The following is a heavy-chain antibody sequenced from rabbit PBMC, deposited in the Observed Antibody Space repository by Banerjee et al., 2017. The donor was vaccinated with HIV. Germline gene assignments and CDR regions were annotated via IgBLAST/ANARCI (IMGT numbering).Heavy chain of an antibody. D-gene: IGHD6-1*01. CDR1: TFSFSNKYV. CDR2: IVAGDGSA. J-gene: IGHJ6*01. CDR3: VRDRYAGYAGYGYAKGSYDMDL. Sequence: QEQLEESGGDLVKPEGSLTLTCTASTFSFSNKYVMCWVRQAPGKGLEWIACIVAGDGSASCASWAKDRFTISKTSSTTVTLQMTSLTVADTTTYFCVRDRYAGYAGYGYAKGSYDMDLWGPGTLVTVS. V-gene: IGHV1S45*01.